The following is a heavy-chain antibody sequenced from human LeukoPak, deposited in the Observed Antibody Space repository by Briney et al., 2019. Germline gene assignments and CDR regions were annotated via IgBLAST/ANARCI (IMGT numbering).Heavy chain of an antibody. CDR2: ISAYIGNT. Sequence: GAPVRVSCKASGYTFTSYGITWVRQAPGQGLEWMGWISAYIGNTNYAQKFQGRVTMTTDTSTSTAYMELRSLRSDDTAVYYCARADWGDEVDCRGQGTVVTVSS. V-gene: IGHV1-18*01. J-gene: IGHJ4*02. CDR1: GYTFTSYG. D-gene: IGHD7-27*01. CDR3: ARADWGDEVDC.